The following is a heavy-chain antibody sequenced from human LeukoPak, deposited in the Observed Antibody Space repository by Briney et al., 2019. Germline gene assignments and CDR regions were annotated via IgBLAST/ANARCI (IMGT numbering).Heavy chain of an antibody. Sequence: PGGSLRLSCAASGFTFSSYWMHWVRQAPGKGLVWVSRINSDGSSTNYADSVKGRFTISRDNAKNTLYLQMNSLRAEDTAVYYCARGDLRRAIDYWGQGTLVTVSS. CDR2: INSDGSST. CDR3: ARGDLRRAIDY. J-gene: IGHJ4*02. CDR1: GFTFSSYW. D-gene: IGHD1-26*01. V-gene: IGHV3-74*01.